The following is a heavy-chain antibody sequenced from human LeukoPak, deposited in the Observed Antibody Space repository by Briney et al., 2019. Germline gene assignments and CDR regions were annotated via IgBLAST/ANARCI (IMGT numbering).Heavy chain of an antibody. V-gene: IGHV3-7*01. CDR2: IKQDGSEK. CDR1: GFTFGSYW. Sequence: GGSLRLSCAASGFTFGSYWMSWVRQAPGKGLEWVANIKQDGSEKYYVDSVKGRFTLSRDNAKNSLYLQMNSLRAEDTAVYYCARDVGYSSSWYYYYYYMDVWGKGTTVTVSS. D-gene: IGHD6-13*01. J-gene: IGHJ6*03. CDR3: ARDVGYSSSWYYYYYYMDV.